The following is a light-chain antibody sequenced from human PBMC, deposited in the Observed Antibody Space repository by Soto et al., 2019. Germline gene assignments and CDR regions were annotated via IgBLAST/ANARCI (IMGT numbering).Light chain of an antibody. CDR3: VSFKTSKSYV. V-gene: IGLV2-14*01. Sequence: SALTQPASVSGSPGQSITISCTGTSSDVGAYIFVSWYQQYPGKAPKLMIYDITNRPSGVSNRFSGSKAGNTASLTISGLQAEDEADYYCVSFKTSKSYVFGTGTKVTVL. CDR1: SSDVGAYIF. J-gene: IGLJ1*01. CDR2: DIT.